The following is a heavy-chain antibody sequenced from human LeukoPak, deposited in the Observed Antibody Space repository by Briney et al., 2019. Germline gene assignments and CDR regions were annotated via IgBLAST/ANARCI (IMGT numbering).Heavy chain of an antibody. CDR3: ARDWLNDY. V-gene: IGHV5-51*01. J-gene: IGHJ4*02. CDR2: IYPDDSNT. CDR1: GYNFPIYW. D-gene: IGHD3-9*01. Sequence: GESLQISCQGSGYNFPIYWIGWVRQMPGQGLEWMGIIYPDDSNTIYGPSFQGQVTISADKSISTAYLQWSSLKASDTAMYYCARDWLNDYWGQGTLVTVSS.